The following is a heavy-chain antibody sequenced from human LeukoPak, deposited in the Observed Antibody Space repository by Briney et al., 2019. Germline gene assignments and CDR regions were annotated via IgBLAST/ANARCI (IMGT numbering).Heavy chain of an antibody. CDR2: ISSSGATK. D-gene: IGHD1-26*01. CDR3: ARATRSVGSNFGY. CDR1: GFTFSSFE. V-gene: IGHV3-48*03. J-gene: IGHJ4*02. Sequence: PGGSLRLSCAASGFTFSSFEMNWVRQAPGKGLEWVSYISSSGATKYYADSVKGRFTLSRDNAKNSLYLQMNSLGGEDTAVYYCARATRSVGSNFGYWGQGTLVTVSS.